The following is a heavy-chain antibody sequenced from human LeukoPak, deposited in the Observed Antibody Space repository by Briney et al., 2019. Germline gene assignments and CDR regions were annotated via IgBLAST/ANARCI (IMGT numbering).Heavy chain of an antibody. CDR3: ARGIPLWFGEGSYWFDP. V-gene: IGHV1-8*01. J-gene: IGHJ5*02. CDR1: GYTFTSYD. D-gene: IGHD3-10*01. Sequence: ASVKVSCKASGYTFTSYDINWVRQATGQGLEGMGWMNPNSGNTGYAQKFQGRVTMTRNTSISTAYMELSSLRSEDTAVYYCARGIPLWFGEGSYWFDPWGQGTLVTVSS. CDR2: MNPNSGNT.